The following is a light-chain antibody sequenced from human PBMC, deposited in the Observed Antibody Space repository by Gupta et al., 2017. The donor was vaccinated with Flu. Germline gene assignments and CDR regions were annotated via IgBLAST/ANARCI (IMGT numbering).Light chain of an antibody. Sequence: EIQLTQSPSSLSASVGDRVTITCRASEFISNNLNWYQKKPGKAPNLLIYAASTLQSGVPSRFSGSESGTDFTLTISSLLPEDSATYYCQQSYTIPSFGGGTKVEIK. V-gene: IGKV1-39*01. CDR2: AAS. J-gene: IGKJ4*01. CDR3: QQSYTIPS. CDR1: EFISNN.